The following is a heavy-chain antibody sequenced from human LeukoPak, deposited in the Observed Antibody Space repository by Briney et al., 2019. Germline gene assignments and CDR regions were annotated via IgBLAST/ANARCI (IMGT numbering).Heavy chain of an antibody. CDR1: GFTVSSNY. V-gene: IGHV3-53*01. D-gene: IGHD2-15*01. CDR2: IYSGGST. CDR3: AARDCSGGSCYSGYYFQH. Sequence: GGSLRLSCAASGFTVSSNYMSWVRQAQGKGLEWVSVIYSGGSTYYADSVKGRFTISRDNSKNTLYLQVNSLRAEDTAVYYCAARDCSGGSCYSGYYFQHWGQGTLVTVSS. J-gene: IGHJ1*01.